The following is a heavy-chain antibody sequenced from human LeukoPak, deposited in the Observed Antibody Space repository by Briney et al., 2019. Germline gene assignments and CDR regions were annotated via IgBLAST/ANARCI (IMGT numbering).Heavy chain of an antibody. V-gene: IGHV1-2*02. Sequence: ASVKVSCKASGYTFTGYYMHWVRQAPGQGLEWMGWINPNSGGTNYAQKFQGRVTTTRDTSIRTAYMELSRLRSDDTAVYYCARDWGGYCSSTSCYLYNWFDPWGQGTLVTVSS. CDR1: GYTFTGYY. CDR2: INPNSGGT. CDR3: ARDWGGYCSSTSCYLYNWFDP. D-gene: IGHD2-2*01. J-gene: IGHJ5*02.